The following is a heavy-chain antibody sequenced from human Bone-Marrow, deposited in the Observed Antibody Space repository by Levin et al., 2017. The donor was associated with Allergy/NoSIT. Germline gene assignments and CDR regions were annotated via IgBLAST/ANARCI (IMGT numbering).Heavy chain of an antibody. D-gene: IGHD6-19*01. Sequence: PSETLSLTCAVSGGSISSGGYSWSWIRQPPGKGLEWIGHIYHSGSTYYNPSLKSRVTISVDRSKNQFSLKLNSVTAADPAGCYCAREYRSGWANWFDPWGQGTLVTVSS. CDR2: IYHSGST. CDR3: AREYRSGWANWFDP. CDR1: GGSISSGGYS. J-gene: IGHJ5*02. V-gene: IGHV4-30-2*01.